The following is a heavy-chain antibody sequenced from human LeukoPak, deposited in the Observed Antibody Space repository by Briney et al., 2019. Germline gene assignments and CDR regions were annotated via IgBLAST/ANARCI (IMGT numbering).Heavy chain of an antibody. CDR3: AEAPANYVDTAMGTFDY. CDR1: GFTFSSYS. Sequence: GGSLRLSCAASGFTFSSYSMNWVRQAPGKGLEWVSYVSSSSSTIYYADSVKGRFTISRDNAKNSLYLQMNSLRAEDTAVYYCAEAPANYVDTAMGTFDYWGQGTLVTVSS. D-gene: IGHD5-18*01. J-gene: IGHJ4*02. CDR2: VSSSSSTI. V-gene: IGHV3-48*01.